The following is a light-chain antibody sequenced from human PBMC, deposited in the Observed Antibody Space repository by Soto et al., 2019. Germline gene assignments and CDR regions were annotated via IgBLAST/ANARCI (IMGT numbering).Light chain of an antibody. Sequence: ILMTQSPATVSVSPGESATLSCRASQNIYYNVAWYQHRPGQAPRLLIYRASTRAPGVPARFSGSGSGTEFTLTSSSLQPEDFTVYSGLQYRNLWAFGQGTKVEI. V-gene: IGKV3-15*01. J-gene: IGKJ1*01. CDR1: QNIYYN. CDR3: LQYRNLWA. CDR2: RAS.